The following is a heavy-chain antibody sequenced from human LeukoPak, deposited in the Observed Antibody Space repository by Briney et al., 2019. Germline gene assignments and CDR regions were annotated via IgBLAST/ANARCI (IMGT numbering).Heavy chain of an antibody. V-gene: IGHV1-69*13. D-gene: IGHD3-10*01. J-gene: IGHJ5*02. Sequence: GASVKVSCKASGGTFSSYAISWVRQAPGQGLEWMGGIIPIFGTANYAQKFQGRVTITADESTSTAYMELSSQRSEDTAVYYCARYRSTMVRGVTNNWFDPWGQGTLVTVSS. CDR2: IIPIFGTA. CDR1: GGTFSSYA. CDR3: ARYRSTMVRGVTNNWFDP.